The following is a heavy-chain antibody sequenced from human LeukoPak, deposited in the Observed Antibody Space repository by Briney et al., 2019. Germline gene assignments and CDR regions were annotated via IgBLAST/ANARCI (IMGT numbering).Heavy chain of an antibody. CDR1: GFTFSSYE. Sequence: PGGSLRLSCAASGFTFSSYEMNWVRQAPGKGLEWVSYISSSGSTIYYADSVKGRFTISRDNAKNSLYLQMNSLGAEDTAVYYCARARGYFDYWGQGTLVTVSS. CDR2: ISSSGSTI. J-gene: IGHJ4*02. CDR3: ARARGYFDY. V-gene: IGHV3-48*03.